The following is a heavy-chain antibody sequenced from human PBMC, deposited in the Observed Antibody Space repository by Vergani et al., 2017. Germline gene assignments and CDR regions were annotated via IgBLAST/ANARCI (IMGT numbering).Heavy chain of an antibody. D-gene: IGHD3-9*01. Sequence: QVHLVESGAEVKKSGASVKVSCKTSGYTFSNYYMHWVRQAPGQGLEWMGIINPSGGHTNYAQKFQGRVTMTRDTSTSTVYMELSSLRSEDTAIYYCARGDYGILTGFRYWGKGTLVTVSA. CDR1: GYTFSNYY. V-gene: IGHV1-46*03. CDR3: ARGDYGILTGFRY. CDR2: INPSGGHT. J-gene: IGHJ4*02.